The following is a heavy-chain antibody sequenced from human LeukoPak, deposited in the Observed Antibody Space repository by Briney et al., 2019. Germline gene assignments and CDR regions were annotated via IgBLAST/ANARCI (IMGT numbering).Heavy chain of an antibody. V-gene: IGHV4-4*02. CDR2: IYHSGST. CDR1: GGSISSSNW. J-gene: IGHJ4*02. Sequence: SGTLSLTCAVSGGSISSSNWWSWVRPPPGKGLEWVGEIYHSGSTNYNPSLKSRVTISVDKSKNQFSLKLSSVTAADTAVHYCARNSGSYYQIYFDYWGRGTLVTVSS. D-gene: IGHD1-26*01. CDR3: ARNSGSYYQIYFDY.